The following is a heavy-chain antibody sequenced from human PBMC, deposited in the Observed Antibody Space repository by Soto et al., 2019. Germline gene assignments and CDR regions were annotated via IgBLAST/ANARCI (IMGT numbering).Heavy chain of an antibody. D-gene: IGHD3-10*01. Sequence: ASVKVSCKASGYTITSYSMHWVLQPPGQRLEWMGWINAGNGNTNYSQKFQGRVTITRDRSASTAYMELSRLRSEDTAVYYCARDFPYYYGSGSYYIWFDPWGQGTLVTVSS. CDR3: ARDFPYYYGSGSYYIWFDP. CDR2: INAGNGNT. J-gene: IGHJ5*02. CDR1: GYTITSYS. V-gene: IGHV1-3*01.